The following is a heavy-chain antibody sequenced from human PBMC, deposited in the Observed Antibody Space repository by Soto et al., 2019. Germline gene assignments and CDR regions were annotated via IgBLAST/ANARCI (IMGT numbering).Heavy chain of an antibody. CDR3: AASPVPDWSGYYPYYYYYYMDV. CDR2: ISSSSSYI. D-gene: IGHD3-3*01. J-gene: IGHJ6*03. CDR1: GFTFSSYS. V-gene: IGHV3-21*01. Sequence: GGSLRLSCAASGFTFSSYSMNWVRQAPGKGLEWVSSISSSSSYIYYADSVKGRFTISRDNAKNSLYLQMNSLRAEDTAVYYCAASPVPDWSGYYPYYYYYYMDVWGKGTTVTVSS.